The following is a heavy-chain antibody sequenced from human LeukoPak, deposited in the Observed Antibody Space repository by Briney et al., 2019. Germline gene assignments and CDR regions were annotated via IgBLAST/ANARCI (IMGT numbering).Heavy chain of an antibody. CDR2: ISAYNGNT. CDR1: GYTFTSYG. J-gene: IGHJ3*02. V-gene: IGHV1-18*01. CDR3: ARGLSYYDFWSGYSDAFDI. D-gene: IGHD3-3*01. Sequence: GASVKVSCKASGYTFTSYGISWVRQAPGQGLEWMGWISAYNGNTNYAQKLQGRVTMTTDTSTSTAYMELRSLRSDDTAVYYCARGLSYYDFWSGYSDAFDIWGQGTMVTVSS.